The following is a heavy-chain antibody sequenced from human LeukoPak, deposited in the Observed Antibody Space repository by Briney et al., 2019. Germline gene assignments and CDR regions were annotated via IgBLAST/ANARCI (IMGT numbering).Heavy chain of an antibody. V-gene: IGHV3-21*01. Sequence: GGSLRLSCAASGFTFSSYSMNWVRQAPGKGLEWVSSISSSSNYIYYADSVKGRFTISRDNAKNSLYLQMNGLRAEDTAVYYCARVRDSIFGVVSHEINYWGQGTLVTVSS. D-gene: IGHD3-3*02. CDR2: ISSSSNYI. CDR1: GFTFSSYS. CDR3: ARVRDSIFGVVSHEINY. J-gene: IGHJ4*02.